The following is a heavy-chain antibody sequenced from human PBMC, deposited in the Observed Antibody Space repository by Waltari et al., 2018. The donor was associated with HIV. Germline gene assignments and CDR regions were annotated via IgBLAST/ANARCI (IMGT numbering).Heavy chain of an antibody. D-gene: IGHD3-22*01. CDR2: IYYSGST. CDR1: GGSISRGGYY. Sequence: QVQLQESGPGLVKPSQTLSLTCSVSGGSISRGGYYWSWFRQHPGKGLEWIGYIYYSGSTYYNPSLKSRVIISVDTSKNQFSLKLSSVTAADTAVYYCARDLGYDTSGYYYGSAFDIWGQGTMVTVSS. CDR3: ARDLGYDTSGYYYGSAFDI. J-gene: IGHJ3*02. V-gene: IGHV4-31*03.